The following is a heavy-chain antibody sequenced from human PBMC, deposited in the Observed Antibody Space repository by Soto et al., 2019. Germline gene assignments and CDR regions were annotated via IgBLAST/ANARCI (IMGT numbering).Heavy chain of an antibody. D-gene: IGHD3-22*01. V-gene: IGHV4-39*01. CDR1: GGFIISSSYY. CDR3: MLGSGWKDFDY. CDR2: IYYSGST. J-gene: IGHJ4*02. Sequence: SETLCLTCTVSGGFIISSSYYWGWIRQPPGKGLEWIGSIYYSGSTYYNPSLKSRVTISVDTSKNQFSLKLSSVTAADTAVYYCMLGSGWKDFDYWGQGTLVTVS.